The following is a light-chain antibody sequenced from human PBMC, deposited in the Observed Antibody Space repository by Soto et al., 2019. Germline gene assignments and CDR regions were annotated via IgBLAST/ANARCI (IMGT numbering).Light chain of an antibody. CDR2: AAS. V-gene: IGKV1-9*01. CDR1: QGISSY. J-gene: IGKJ1*01. CDR3: QQLNSYPRVT. Sequence: IQLTQSPSSLSASVGDRVTITCRASQGISSYLAWYQQKPGKAPKLLIYAASTLQSGVPSRFSGSGSGTDFTLTISSLQPEDFATYYCQQLNSYPRVTFGQGTKVDI.